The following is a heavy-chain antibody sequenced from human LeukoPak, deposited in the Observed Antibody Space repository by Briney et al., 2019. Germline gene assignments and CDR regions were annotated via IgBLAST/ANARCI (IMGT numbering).Heavy chain of an antibody. D-gene: IGHD3-9*01. Sequence: PSETLSLTCTVSGGSISSGGYYWSWIRQPPGKGLEWIGYIYHSGSTYYNPSLKSRVTISVDRSKNQFSLKLSSVTAADTAVYYCASYDILTGYYTDDYWGQGTLVTVSS. V-gene: IGHV4-30-2*01. J-gene: IGHJ4*02. CDR1: GGSISSGGYY. CDR2: IYHSGST. CDR3: ASYDILTGYYTDDY.